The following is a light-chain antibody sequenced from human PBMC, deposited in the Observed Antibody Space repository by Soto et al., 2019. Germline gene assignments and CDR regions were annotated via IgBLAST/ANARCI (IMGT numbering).Light chain of an antibody. J-gene: IGKJ1*01. Sequence: EIVLTQSPGTLSLSPGERATLSCRASQSVSSSYLAWYQQKHGQAPRLLIYGASSRATGIPDRFSGSGSGTDLTITISRLEPEDFEVFYCHQYGSSPGTFGQGTKVDIK. CDR2: GAS. CDR3: HQYGSSPGT. CDR1: QSVSSSY. V-gene: IGKV3-20*01.